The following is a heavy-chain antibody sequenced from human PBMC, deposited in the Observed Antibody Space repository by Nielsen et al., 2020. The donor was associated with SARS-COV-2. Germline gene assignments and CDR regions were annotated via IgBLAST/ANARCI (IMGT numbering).Heavy chain of an antibody. J-gene: IGHJ4*02. CDR1: GFTFSSYA. CDR2: ISGSGGST. Sequence: GESLKISCAASGFTFSSYAMSWVRQAPGKGLEWVSAISGSGGSTYYADSVKGRFTISRDNSKNTLYLQMNSLRAEDTAVYHCAKGDHPRVTYYFDYWGQGTLVTVSS. V-gene: IGHV3-23*01. CDR3: AKGDHPRVTYYFDY. D-gene: IGHD2-21*02.